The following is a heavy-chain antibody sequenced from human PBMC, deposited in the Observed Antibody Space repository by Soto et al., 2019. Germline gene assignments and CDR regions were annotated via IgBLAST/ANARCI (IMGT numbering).Heavy chain of an antibody. D-gene: IGHD6-19*01. J-gene: IGHJ5*02. V-gene: IGHV1-46*01. CDR3: AREAAVAGTAFDH. Sequence: GASVKVSCKASGYPFTSYYLHWVRQAPGQGPEWMGRINVSDGSTRYAQNFQGRVTMTRDTSTTTVYMELSPLRSDDTAVYYCAREAAVAGTAFDHWGQVTLVTFSS. CDR2: INVSDGST. CDR1: GYPFTSYY.